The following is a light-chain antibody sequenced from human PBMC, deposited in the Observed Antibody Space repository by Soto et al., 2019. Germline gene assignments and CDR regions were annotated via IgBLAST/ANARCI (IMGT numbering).Light chain of an antibody. CDR2: GAS. CDR3: QQYSSLPWT. CDR1: QSVSSDH. Sequence: EILLTQSPGTLSLSPGERATLSCRASQSVSSDHFAWYQQKPGQAPRLLIYGASSRATGIPDRFGGSGSGTDFTLTISRLEAEDFKVYYCQQYSSLPWTFGQGTKVEIK. J-gene: IGKJ1*01. V-gene: IGKV3-20*01.